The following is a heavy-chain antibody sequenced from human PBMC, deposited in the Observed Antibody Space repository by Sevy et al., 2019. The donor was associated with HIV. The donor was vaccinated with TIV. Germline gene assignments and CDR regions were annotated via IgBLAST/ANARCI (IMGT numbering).Heavy chain of an antibody. Sequence: GGSLRLSCAASGFNISSNYLSWVRQAPGKGLEWVSVIYGNNSTYYADFVKGRFTISRHNSKNTLYLQMNSLRVEDTAIYYCARGEQWLSFNYWGQGTLVTVSS. CDR3: ARGEQWLSFNY. CDR2: IYGNNST. V-gene: IGHV3-53*01. D-gene: IGHD6-19*01. CDR1: GFNISSNY. J-gene: IGHJ4*02.